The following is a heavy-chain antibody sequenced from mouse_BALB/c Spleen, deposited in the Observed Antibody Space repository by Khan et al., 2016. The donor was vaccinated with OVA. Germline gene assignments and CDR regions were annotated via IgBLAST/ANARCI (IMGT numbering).Heavy chain of an antibody. Sequence: QIQLVQSGPELKKPGETVKISCKAPGYTFTSYGMNWVKQSPGKVLRWMGWINTYPGEATYTDDFKGRFAFSLETSASTAYLQINNLKNEDTATYFCARPHYISYTRDYWGQGTSVTVSS. CDR3: ARPHYISYTRDY. CDR2: INTYPGEA. V-gene: IGHV9-3-1*01. D-gene: IGHD2-12*01. CDR1: GYTFTSYG. J-gene: IGHJ4*01.